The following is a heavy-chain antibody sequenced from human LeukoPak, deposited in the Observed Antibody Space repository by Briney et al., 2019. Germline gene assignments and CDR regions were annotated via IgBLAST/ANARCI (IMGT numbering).Heavy chain of an antibody. Sequence: PSETLSLTCTVSGGSISSGGYYWSCIRQPPGKGLEWIGYISYIGGTDYNPSLKSRVTISVDTSKNQFSLKLTSVTAADTAVYYCARDRYSGYDLFDYWGQGTLVTVSS. D-gene: IGHD5-12*01. V-gene: IGHV4-30-4*01. CDR3: ARDRYSGYDLFDY. J-gene: IGHJ4*02. CDR1: GGSISSGGYY. CDR2: ISYIGGT.